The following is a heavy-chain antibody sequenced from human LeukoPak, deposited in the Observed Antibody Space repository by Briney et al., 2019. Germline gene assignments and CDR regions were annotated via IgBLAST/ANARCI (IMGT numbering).Heavy chain of an antibody. CDR1: GFTVSSNY. J-gene: IGHJ4*02. D-gene: IGHD3-10*01. Sequence: GGSLRLSCAASGFTVSSNYMSWVRQAPRKGLEWVSVIYSGGSTYYADSVKGRFTISRDNSKNTLYLQMNSLRAEDTAVYYCARDGSGSYSMVPDYFDYWCQGTLVTVSS. V-gene: IGHV3-53*01. CDR3: ARDGSGSYSMVPDYFDY. CDR2: IYSGGST.